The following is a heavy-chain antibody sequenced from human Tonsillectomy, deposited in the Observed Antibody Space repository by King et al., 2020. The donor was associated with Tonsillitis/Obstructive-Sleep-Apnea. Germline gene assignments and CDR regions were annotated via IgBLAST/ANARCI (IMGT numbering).Heavy chain of an antibody. CDR2: INHSGST. J-gene: IGHJ6*02. CDR1: GGSFSGYY. D-gene: IGHD2-2*02. CDR3: ARGCSSTSCYNRYYYYGMDV. Sequence: VQLQQWGAGLLKPSETLSLPCAVYGGSFSGYYWSWIRQPPGKGLEWIGEINHSGSTNYNPSLKSRVTISVDTSKNQFSLKLSSVTAADTAVYYCARGCSSTSCYNRYYYYGMDVWGQGTTVTVSS. V-gene: IGHV4-34*01.